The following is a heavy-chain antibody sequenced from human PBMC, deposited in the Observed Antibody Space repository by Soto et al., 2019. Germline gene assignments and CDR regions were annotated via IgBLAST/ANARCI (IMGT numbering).Heavy chain of an antibody. J-gene: IGHJ4*02. CDR1: GGSISSRNW. Sequence: GTLSVTCAFSGGSISSRNWGSWFRQPPGKGLEWIGEIYHSGSTNYNPSLKSRVTISVDKSKNQFSLKLSSVTAADTAVYYCARAIVDTSTGFDYWGQGTMVTVSS. CDR2: IYHSGST. V-gene: IGHV4-4*02. D-gene: IGHD5-12*01. CDR3: ARAIVDTSTGFDY.